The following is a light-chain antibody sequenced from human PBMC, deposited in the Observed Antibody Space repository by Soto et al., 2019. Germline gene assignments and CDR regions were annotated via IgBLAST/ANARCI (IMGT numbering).Light chain of an antibody. CDR2: AAS. Sequence: DIQMTQSPSSLSASVGDRVTITCQAAQDIHKYLNWYQQKPGKAPKLLIYAASSLQSGVPSRFSGSGSGTDFTLTIRSLQSEDFATYYCQQSYSTLSITFGQGTRREIK. V-gene: IGKV1-39*01. CDR3: QQSYSTLSIT. CDR1: QDIHKY. J-gene: IGKJ5*01.